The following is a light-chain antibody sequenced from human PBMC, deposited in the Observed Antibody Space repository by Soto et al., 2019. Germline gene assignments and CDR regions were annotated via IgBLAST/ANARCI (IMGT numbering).Light chain of an antibody. CDR2: DGT. Sequence: QSVLTQPASVSGSPGQSITISRSDVGSYGVVSWYQQHPGKVPKLMIYDGTQRPSGVSDRFSGSKSADTASLTISGLQSEDEADYYCSLDAGPNTDVFGTGTKLTVL. V-gene: IGLV2-23*01. J-gene: IGLJ1*01. CDR1: DVGSYGV. CDR3: SLDAGPNTDV.